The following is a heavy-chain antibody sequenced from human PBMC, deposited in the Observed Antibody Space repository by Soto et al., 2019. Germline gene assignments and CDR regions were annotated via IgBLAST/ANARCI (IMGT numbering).Heavy chain of an antibody. CDR1: GFTFSMYW. CDR3: TRGPRSTSTGTGAF. V-gene: IGHV3-74*01. J-gene: IGHJ4*01. D-gene: IGHD1-1*01. CDR2: INDDGIST. Sequence: GGSLRLSCAASGFTFSMYWMHWVRQVPGKGPEWVSRINDDGISTNYADSVKGRFTISRDNAKNTLYLQMNALRVEDTAVYYCTRGPRSTSTGTGAFWVHGTLVTVSS.